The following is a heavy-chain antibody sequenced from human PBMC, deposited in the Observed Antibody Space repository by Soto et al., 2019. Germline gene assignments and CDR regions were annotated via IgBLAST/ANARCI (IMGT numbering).Heavy chain of an antibody. CDR1: GYTFTGYY. CDR3: ARDRQSLAYSSSDYFDY. Sequence: ASVKVSCKASGYTFTGYYMHWVRQAPGQGLEWMGWINPNSGGTNYAQKFQGWVTMTRDTSISTAYMELSRLRSDDTAVYYCARDRQSLAYSSSDYFDYWGQGTLVTVSS. D-gene: IGHD6-6*01. V-gene: IGHV1-2*04. J-gene: IGHJ4*02. CDR2: INPNSGGT.